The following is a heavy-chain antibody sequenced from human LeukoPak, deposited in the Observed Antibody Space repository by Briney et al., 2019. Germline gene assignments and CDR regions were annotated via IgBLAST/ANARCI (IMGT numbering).Heavy chain of an antibody. CDR3: ARESSGSYFAN. CDR1: GFTVTSNY. V-gene: IGHV3-53*01. CDR2: IYDSGST. Sequence: PGGSLRLSCAASGFTVTSNYMSWVRQAPGKGLEWVSVIYDSGSTYYTDSVKGRFTISRDYSRNTLYLQMDSLRVEDTAVYYRARESSGSYFANWGQGTLVTVSS. J-gene: IGHJ4*02. D-gene: IGHD1-26*01.